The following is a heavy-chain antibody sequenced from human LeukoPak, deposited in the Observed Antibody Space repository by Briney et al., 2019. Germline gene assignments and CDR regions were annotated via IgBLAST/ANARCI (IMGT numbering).Heavy chain of an antibody. CDR1: AFTPSSYA. CDR3: AGDRGLIGVFYNGIDV. V-gene: IGHV3-23*01. Sequence: GRSLRLSCAPSAFTPSSYAMSWVRQAPGEGLEWVSAISSSGGSTYCGDSVRGRFTNCRDNVKNYLYLQMNCLRVEDMAVYYWAGDRGLIGVFYNGIDVWGQGTTVTVSS. D-gene: IGHD3-10*01. J-gene: IGHJ6*02. CDR2: ISSSGGST.